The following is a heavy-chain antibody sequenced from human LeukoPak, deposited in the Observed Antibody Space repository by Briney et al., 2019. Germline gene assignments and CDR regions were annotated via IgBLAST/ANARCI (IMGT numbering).Heavy chain of an antibody. J-gene: IGHJ4*02. CDR1: GGSISSYY. Sequence: SETLSLTCTVSGGSISSYYWSWIRQPPGKGLEWIGYIYYSGSTNYNPSLKSRVTISVDTSKNQFSLKLSSVTAADTAVYYCARTAGYGGFPGLFDYWGQGTLVTVSS. V-gene: IGHV4-59*01. CDR3: ARTAGYGGFPGLFDY. D-gene: IGHD5-12*01. CDR2: IYYSGST.